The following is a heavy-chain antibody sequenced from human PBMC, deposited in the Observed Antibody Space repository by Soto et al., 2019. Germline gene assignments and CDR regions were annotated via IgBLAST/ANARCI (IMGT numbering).Heavy chain of an antibody. CDR2: IYKSTTT. D-gene: IGHD2-15*01. CDR3: VRGRYCLTGRCFPNWFDS. CDR1: GDSISTVDYF. V-gene: IGHV4-30-4*01. J-gene: IGHJ5*01. Sequence: KLRETLSLTCSVSGDSISTVDYFWAWIRQPPGQALEYIGYIYKSTTTYYNPSFESRVAISLDTSKSQFSLNVTSVTAADTAVYFCVRGRYCLTGRCFPNWFDSWGQGTLVTVSS.